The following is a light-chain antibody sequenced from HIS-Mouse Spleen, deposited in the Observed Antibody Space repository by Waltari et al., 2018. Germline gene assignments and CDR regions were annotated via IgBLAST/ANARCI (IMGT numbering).Light chain of an antibody. CDR3: QQYGSSPYT. CDR2: GAS. V-gene: IGKV3-20*01. CDR1: QSVSSSY. J-gene: IGKJ2*01. Sequence: EIVLTQSPGTLSLSPGERATLSCRASQSVSSSYLAWYQQTPGQAPRLLIYGASSRATGIPGRFSGSGSGTDFTLTIRRLEPEDFAVYYCQQYGSSPYTFGQGTKLEIK.